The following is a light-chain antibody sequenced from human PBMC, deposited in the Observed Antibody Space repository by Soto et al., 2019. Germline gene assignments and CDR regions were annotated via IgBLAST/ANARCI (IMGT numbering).Light chain of an antibody. CDR1: GLGSKS. CDR2: DDS. CDR3: QVWESSTDHYV. Sequence: SYELTQPPSVSVAPGQTARITCEGDGLGSKSVHWYQQRPGQAPILVVFDDSDRPSGIHEQFSGSKSGNTATLTFSGVEAGDEADYYFQVWESSTDHYVFGTGTKLTFL. V-gene: IGLV3-21*02. J-gene: IGLJ1*01.